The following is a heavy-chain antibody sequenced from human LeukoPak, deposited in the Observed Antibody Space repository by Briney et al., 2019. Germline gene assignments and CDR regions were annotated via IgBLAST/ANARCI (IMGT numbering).Heavy chain of an antibody. CDR2: ISGYNGLT. D-gene: IGHD2-2*01. V-gene: IGHV1-18*01. CDR1: GYNFNSYG. Sequence: ASLKVSCKASGYNFNSYGISWLRQVPGQGLEWMGWISGYNGLTRYGKNVQGRVTLTTDTSTRTAYMELRSLRSDDTAVYYCARPRGCSSNRCNNFDYWGQGALVTVSS. J-gene: IGHJ4*02. CDR3: ARPRGCSSNRCNNFDY.